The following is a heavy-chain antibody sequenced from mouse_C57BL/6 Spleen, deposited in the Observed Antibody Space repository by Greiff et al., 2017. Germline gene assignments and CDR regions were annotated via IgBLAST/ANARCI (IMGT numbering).Heavy chain of an antibody. V-gene: IGHV6-3*01. Sequence: DVQLVESGGGLVQPGGSMKLSCVASGFTFSNYWMNWVRQSPEKGLEWVAQIRLKSDNYATHYAESVKGRFTISRDDSKSSVYLQMNNLRAEDTGIYYCTEGFRSGTGVFAYWGQGTLVTVSA. CDR2: IRLKSDNYAT. CDR1: GFTFSNYW. J-gene: IGHJ3*01. CDR3: TEGFRSGTGVFAY. D-gene: IGHD3-3*01.